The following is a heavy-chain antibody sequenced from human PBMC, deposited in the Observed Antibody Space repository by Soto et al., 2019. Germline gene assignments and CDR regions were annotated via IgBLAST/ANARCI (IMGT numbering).Heavy chain of an antibody. V-gene: IGHV1-18*04. CDR3: ARTYCSSPRCYSDY. Sequence: QVQLVQSGAEVKKPGASVKVSCKTSGYTFTSHGISWVRQAPGQGLEWMGWISAYNGNTNYAQKLPGRVTMTTDTPTSTAYMELRSLRSDDTAVYYCARTYCSSPRCYSDYWGQGTLVTVSS. J-gene: IGHJ4*02. CDR1: GYTFTSHG. CDR2: ISAYNGNT. D-gene: IGHD2-2*01.